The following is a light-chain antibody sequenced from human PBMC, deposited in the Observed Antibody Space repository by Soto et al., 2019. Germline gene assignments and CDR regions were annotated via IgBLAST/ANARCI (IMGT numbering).Light chain of an antibody. CDR1: QGIGSD. Sequence: DIQLTQSPSFLSASVGDRVTITCRASQGIGSDLVWYQQKPVKAPKLLIYGASTLQGGVSSRFSGSGSGTEFTLTISSLQPEDFATYYCQQYNNWWTFGQGTKVEIK. V-gene: IGKV1-9*01. J-gene: IGKJ1*01. CDR3: QQYNNWWT. CDR2: GAS.